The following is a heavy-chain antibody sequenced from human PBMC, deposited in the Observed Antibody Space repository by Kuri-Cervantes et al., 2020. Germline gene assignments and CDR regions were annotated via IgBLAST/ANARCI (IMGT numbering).Heavy chain of an antibody. CDR3: AREGYCSSTSCYGGGVWFDP. CDR2: ISSSSSTI. D-gene: IGHD2-2*01. Sequence: GESLKISCAAPGFTFSSYSMNWVRQAPGKGLEWVSYISSSSSTIYYADSVEGRFTISRDNAKNSLYLQMNSLRAEDTAVYYCAREGYCSSTSCYGGGVWFDPWGQGTLVTVSS. CDR1: GFTFSSYS. V-gene: IGHV3-48*04. J-gene: IGHJ5*02.